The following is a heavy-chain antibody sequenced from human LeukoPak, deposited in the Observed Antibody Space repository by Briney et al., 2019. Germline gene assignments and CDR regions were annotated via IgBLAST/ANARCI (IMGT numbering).Heavy chain of an antibody. Sequence: GGSLRLSCVASGFTFSRYGMHWVRQAPGKGLEWVAIIWYDGSNKYYADSVKGRFTISRDTSKNALYLQMDSLRAEDTAVYYCAREAAGHGIQLWLRYYYYYGMDVWGQGTTVTVSS. V-gene: IGHV3-33*01. CDR2: IWYDGSNK. CDR3: AREAAGHGIQLWLRYYYYYGMDV. CDR1: GFTFSRYG. D-gene: IGHD5-18*01. J-gene: IGHJ6*02.